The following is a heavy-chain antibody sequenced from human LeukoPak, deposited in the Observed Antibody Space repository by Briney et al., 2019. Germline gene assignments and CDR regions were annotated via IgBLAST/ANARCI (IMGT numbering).Heavy chain of an antibody. CDR1: GYTFTGHW. Sequence: GASVKVSCKASGYTFTGHWHWVRQAPGPGLEWMGRINPNSGGTDYAQNFQGRVTMTRDTSISTAYMELSSLRSDDTAVYYCARFLSGSHDAFDIWGQGTMVTVSS. J-gene: IGHJ3*02. V-gene: IGHV1-2*06. D-gene: IGHD1-26*01. CDR2: INPNSGGT. CDR3: ARFLSGSHDAFDI.